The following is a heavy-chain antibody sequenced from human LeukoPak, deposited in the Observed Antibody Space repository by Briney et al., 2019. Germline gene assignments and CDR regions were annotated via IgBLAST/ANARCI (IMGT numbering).Heavy chain of an antibody. V-gene: IGHV4-4*07. CDR3: ARDRSYDSSGYYTPLDY. D-gene: IGHD3-22*01. J-gene: IGHJ4*02. Sequence: PSETLSLTCTVSGGSISSYYWSWIRQPAGKGLEWIGRIYTTGSTSYNPSLKSRVTMSVDTSKNQFSLQLSSVTAADTAVYYCARDRSYDSSGYYTPLDYWGQGTLVTVSS. CDR2: IYTTGST. CDR1: GGSISSYY.